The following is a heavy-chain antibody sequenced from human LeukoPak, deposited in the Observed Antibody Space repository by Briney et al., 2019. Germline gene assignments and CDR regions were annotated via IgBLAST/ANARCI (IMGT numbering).Heavy chain of an antibody. J-gene: IGHJ4*02. CDR3: ARLVVVPADHFDS. D-gene: IGHD3-22*01. CDR1: GDSSTSYY. V-gene: IGHV4-4*09. CDR2: TSVSGSI. Sequence: SETLSLTCTISGDSSTSYYWTWIREPPGKGLEWIGHTSVSGSISYNPFLKSRVTMSVDTSKTHFSLRLTSLTAADTAVYYCARLVVVPADHFDSWGQGILVTVSS.